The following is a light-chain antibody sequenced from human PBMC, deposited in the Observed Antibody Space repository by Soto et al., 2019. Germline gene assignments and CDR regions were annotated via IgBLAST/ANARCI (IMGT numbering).Light chain of an antibody. CDR2: SNS. V-gene: IGLV1-47*01. J-gene: IGLJ2*01. CDR1: SSNIGSNS. Sequence: QSVLTQPPSASGTPGQRVTISCSGSSSNIGSNSVHWYQQLPGTAPKLLIYSNSQRPSGVPERISGSKSGTSASLAISGLRSEDEDDYYCAAWDGSLSGVVFGGGTKLTVL. CDR3: AAWDGSLSGVV.